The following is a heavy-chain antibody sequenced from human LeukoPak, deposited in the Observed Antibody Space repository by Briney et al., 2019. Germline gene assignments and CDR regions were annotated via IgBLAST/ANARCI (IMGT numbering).Heavy chain of an antibody. D-gene: IGHD3-22*01. CDR2: ISSSGSTI. Sequence: GGSLRLSCAASGFTFSNFNMNWVRQAPGKGLEWVSCISSSGSTIYYADSVKGRFTISRDNAKNSLYLQMNSLRAEDTAVYYCARCPESYYYDSSGYYYHYYYYMDVWGKGTTVTISS. J-gene: IGHJ6*03. CDR1: GFTFSNFN. V-gene: IGHV3-48*04. CDR3: ARCPESYYYDSSGYYYHYYYYMDV.